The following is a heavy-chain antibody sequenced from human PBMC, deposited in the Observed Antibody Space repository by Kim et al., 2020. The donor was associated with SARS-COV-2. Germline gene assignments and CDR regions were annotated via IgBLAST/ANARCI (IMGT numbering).Heavy chain of an antibody. CDR1: GFTFTNAW. Sequence: GGSLRLSCAASGFTFTNAWMSWVRQAPGKGLEWVGRIKSKTDGGTTDYAAPVKDRFTISRDDSKNTLYLQMNSLKTEDTAVYYCATPLNSESYYRDAAFHIWGQGTMVTVSS. J-gene: IGHJ3*02. CDR3: ATPLNSESYYRDAAFHI. V-gene: IGHV3-15*01. CDR2: IKSKTDGGTT. D-gene: IGHD1-26*01.